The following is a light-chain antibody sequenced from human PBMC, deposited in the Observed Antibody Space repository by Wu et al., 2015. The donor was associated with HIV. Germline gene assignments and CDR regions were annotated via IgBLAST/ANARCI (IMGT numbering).Light chain of an antibody. CDR2: DTS. V-gene: IGKV3-20*01. CDR3: QQYGSSPLT. J-gene: IGKJ4*01. Sequence: EIVLTQSPGTLSLSPGERATLSCRASQSVTNNLLAWYQHKPGQAPRLLIYDTSNRATGIPDRFSGSGSGTDFTLTISRLEPEDFAVYYCQQYGSSPLTFGGGTKVEIK. CDR1: QSVTNNL.